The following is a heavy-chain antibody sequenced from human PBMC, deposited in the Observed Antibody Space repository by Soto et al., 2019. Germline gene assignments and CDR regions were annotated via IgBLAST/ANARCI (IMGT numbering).Heavy chain of an antibody. J-gene: IGHJ5*02. CDR3: ARDHRRVPAAKFDP. CDR1: GFTFSSYS. CDR2: ISSSSSYI. V-gene: IGHV3-21*01. Sequence: GWSLRLSCAASGFTFSSYSMNWVRQAPGKGLEWVSSISSSSSYIYYADSVKGRFTISRDNAKKSLYLQMNSLRAEDTDVYYCARDHRRVPAAKFDPWGQGTLVTVSS. D-gene: IGHD2-2*01.